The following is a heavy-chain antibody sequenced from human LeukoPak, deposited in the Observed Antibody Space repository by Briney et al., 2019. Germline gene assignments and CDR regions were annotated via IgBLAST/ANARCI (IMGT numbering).Heavy chain of an antibody. V-gene: IGHV1-18*01. CDR3: ARKIPSYCSSTSCYTYFDY. D-gene: IGHD2-2*02. CDR2: ISAYNGNT. J-gene: IGHJ4*02. CDR1: GYTFTSYG. Sequence: ASVKVSCKASGYTFTSYGISWVRQAPGQGLEWMGWISAYNGNTNYTQKLQGRVTMTTDTSTSTAYMELRSLRSDDTAVYYCARKIPSYCSSTSCYTYFDYWGQGTLVTVSS.